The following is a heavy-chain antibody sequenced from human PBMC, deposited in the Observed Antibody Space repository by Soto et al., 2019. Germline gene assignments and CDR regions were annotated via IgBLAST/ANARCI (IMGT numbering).Heavy chain of an antibody. CDR2: IDWDDDK. D-gene: IGHD3-22*01. CDR3: ARDSSGYVHYYGMDV. J-gene: IGHJ6*02. CDR1: GFSLSTSGMR. Sequence: SGPTLVNPTQTLTLTCTFSGFSLSTSGMRVSWIRQPPGKALGWLARIDWDDDKFYSTSLKTRLTISKDTSKNQVVLTMTNMDPVDTATYYCARDSSGYVHYYGMDVWGQGTTVTV. V-gene: IGHV2-70*04.